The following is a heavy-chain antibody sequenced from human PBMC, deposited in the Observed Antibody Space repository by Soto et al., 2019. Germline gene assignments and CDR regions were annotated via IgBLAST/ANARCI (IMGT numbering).Heavy chain of an antibody. CDR3: ASGYTYGGWFHP. D-gene: IGHD5-18*01. CDR2: TSGSGGST. V-gene: IGHV3-23*01. Sequence: VGSLRLSCAASGFTFSSYAMSWVRHAPGKGLEWVSATSGSGGSTYYADSVKGRFTISRDNSKNTLYLQMNSLRAEDTALYYCASGYTYGGWFHPQGQGTRVTVSS. CDR1: GFTFSSYA. J-gene: IGHJ5*02.